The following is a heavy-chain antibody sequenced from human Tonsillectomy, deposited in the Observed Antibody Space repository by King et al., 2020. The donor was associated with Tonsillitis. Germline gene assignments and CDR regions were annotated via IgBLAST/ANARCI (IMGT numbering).Heavy chain of an antibody. J-gene: IGHJ3*02. CDR1: GFSFSYYS. D-gene: IGHD1-26*01. V-gene: IGHV3-48*02. CDR2: INEDSSFI. Sequence: EVQLVESGGGLVQPGGSLRLSCAASGFSFSYYSMNWVRQAPGKGLEWLSYINEDSSFIYYADSVKGRFTISRDNAKNSLYLPMSSLRDEDAAVYYCARDSGRLARTSALDIWGQGTMVTVSS. CDR3: ARDSGRLARTSALDI.